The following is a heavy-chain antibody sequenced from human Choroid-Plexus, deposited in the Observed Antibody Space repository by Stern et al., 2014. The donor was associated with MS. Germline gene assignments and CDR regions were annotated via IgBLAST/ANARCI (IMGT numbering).Heavy chain of an antibody. Sequence: MQLVESGGGVVQPGRPLRLSCVASGFTFGSCAMHWVRQAPGKGLEWVAGVSYDGSNKDYADSVNGRFTISRDNSQNTLYMQMSSLRPEDTAVYYCAKDRQYLTYFFDHWGQGSLVTVSS. V-gene: IGHV3-30*18. CDR2: VSYDGSNK. CDR3: AKDRQYLTYFFDH. D-gene: IGHD2/OR15-2a*01. J-gene: IGHJ5*02. CDR1: GFTFGSCA.